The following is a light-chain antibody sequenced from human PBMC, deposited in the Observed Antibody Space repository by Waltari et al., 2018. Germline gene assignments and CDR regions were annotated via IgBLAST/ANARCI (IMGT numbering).Light chain of an antibody. CDR3: QTGGHGTWV. CDR1: SGHSSHG. J-gene: IGLJ3*02. Sequence: QLVLTQSPSASASLGASVKLTCTLSSGHSSHGIAWHQQQPEKGPRYLMKVNSDGSPSKGDKIPDRFSGSSYGAEHYLTISSRQSEDEADYYCQTGGHGTWVFGGGTKLTVL. V-gene: IGLV4-69*01. CDR2: VNSDGSP.